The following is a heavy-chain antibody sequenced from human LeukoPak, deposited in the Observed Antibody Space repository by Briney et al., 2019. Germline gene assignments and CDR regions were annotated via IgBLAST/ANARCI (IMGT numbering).Heavy chain of an antibody. V-gene: IGHV3-33*01. CDR3: ARGIVEMATNGDFYYYGMDV. J-gene: IGHJ6*02. CDR2: IWNDGSNK. Sequence: PGGSLRLSCAAAGFTFSSYGMHWVRQAPGKGLEWVGVIWNDGSNKYYADSVKGRFTISRDNSKNTLYLQMNSLRAEDTAEYYSARGIVEMATNGDFYYYGMDVWGQGTTVTVSS. CDR1: GFTFSSYG. D-gene: IGHD5-24*01.